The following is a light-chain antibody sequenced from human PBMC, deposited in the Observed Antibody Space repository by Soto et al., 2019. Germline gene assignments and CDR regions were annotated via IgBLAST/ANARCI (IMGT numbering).Light chain of an antibody. CDR2: EDN. V-gene: IGLV6-57*02. J-gene: IGLJ2*01. Sequence: NFMLTQPHSVSESPGKTVTISCTGSSGSIARHYVQWYQQRPGSAPTTVIYEDNQRPSGVPDRFSGSIDSSSNSASLTISGLKTEDEADYYCQSYDSNNVVFGGGTKLTVL. CDR3: QSYDSNNVV. CDR1: SGSIARHY.